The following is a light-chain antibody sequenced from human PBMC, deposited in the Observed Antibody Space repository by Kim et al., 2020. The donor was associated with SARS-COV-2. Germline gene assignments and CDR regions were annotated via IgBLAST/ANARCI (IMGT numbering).Light chain of an antibody. V-gene: IGLV2-11*01. CDR1: SRNFGGYNF. Sequence: GQSITFSCTGNSRNFGGYNFVSWYQHHPGKAPTLIIYDVSRRPSGVPDRFSGSKSGNTASLTISGLQAEDEADYYCCSYAGSYTVVFGGGTQLTVL. CDR2: DVS. J-gene: IGLJ2*01. CDR3: CSYAGSYTVV.